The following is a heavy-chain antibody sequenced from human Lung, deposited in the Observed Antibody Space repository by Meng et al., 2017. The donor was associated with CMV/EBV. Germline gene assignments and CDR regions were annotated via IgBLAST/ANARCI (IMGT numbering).Heavy chain of an antibody. D-gene: IGHD6-13*01. Sequence: CGVSGGSISSRNWWSWVRQPPGKGLEWIGEIYHSGSTNYNPSLKSRVTISVDKSKNQFSLKLSSVTATDTAVYYCARDSGYQQGLDYWGQGTLVTVSS. CDR1: GGSISSRNW. CDR2: IYHSGST. V-gene: IGHV4-4*02. CDR3: ARDSGYQQGLDY. J-gene: IGHJ4*02.